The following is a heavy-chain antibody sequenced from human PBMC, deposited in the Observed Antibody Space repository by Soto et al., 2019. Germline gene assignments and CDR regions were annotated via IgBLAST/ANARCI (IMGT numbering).Heavy chain of an antibody. D-gene: IGHD3-22*01. CDR3: ARRSYYDSSVYYYYYYGMDV. CDR1: GGSISSSSYY. J-gene: IGHJ6*02. Sequence: ASETLSLTCTVSGGSISSSSYYWGWIRQPPGKGLEWIGSIYYSGSTYYNPSLKSRVTISVDTSKNQFSLKLSSVTAADTAVYYCARRSYYDSSVYYYYYYGMDVWGQGTTVTVSS. CDR2: IYYSGST. V-gene: IGHV4-39*01.